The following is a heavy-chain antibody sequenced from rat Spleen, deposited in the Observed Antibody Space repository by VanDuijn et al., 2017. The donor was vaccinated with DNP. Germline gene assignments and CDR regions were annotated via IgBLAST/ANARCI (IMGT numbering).Heavy chain of an antibody. D-gene: IGHD1-4*01. J-gene: IGHJ2*01. Sequence: EVQLVESGGGLVQPGRSLKLSCSVSGFTFSDYYMAWVRQAPTKGLEWVAYINYDGGNTNYRDFVRGRFTISRDNAKSTLYLQMNSLRSEDMATYYCARHVLPLRVWDYWGQGVMVTVSS. CDR1: GFTFSDYY. CDR2: INYDGGNT. V-gene: IGHV5-22*01. CDR3: ARHVLPLRVWDY.